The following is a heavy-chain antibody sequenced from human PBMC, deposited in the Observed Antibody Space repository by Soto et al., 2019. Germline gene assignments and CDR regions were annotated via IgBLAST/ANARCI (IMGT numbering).Heavy chain of an antibody. CDR3: ARGSTMTTPSWFDP. CDR2: ISSSSGYI. CDR1: GFTINYYN. D-gene: IGHD4-17*01. V-gene: IGHV3-21*04. Sequence: GSLRLFCAASGFTINYYNLICVRQAPGKGLEWVSCISSSSGYIYYADSVKGRFTISRDNAKNSLYLQMNSLRAEDTAVYYCARGSTMTTPSWFDPWGQGTLVTVSS. J-gene: IGHJ5*02.